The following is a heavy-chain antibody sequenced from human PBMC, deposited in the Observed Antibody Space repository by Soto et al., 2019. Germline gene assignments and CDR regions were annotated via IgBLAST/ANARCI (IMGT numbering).Heavy chain of an antibody. J-gene: IGHJ6*03. CDR3: AKPHLYGGYCSGGSCYSGAYYMDV. D-gene: IGHD2-15*01. V-gene: IGHV3-30*18. CDR1: GFTFSSYG. CDR2: ISYDGSNK. Sequence: GGSLRLSCAASGFTFSSYGMHWVRQAPGKGLEWVAVISYDGSNKYYADSVKGRFTISRDNSKNTLYLQMNSLRAEDTAVYYCAKPHLYGGYCSGGSCYSGAYYMDVWGKGTTVTVSS.